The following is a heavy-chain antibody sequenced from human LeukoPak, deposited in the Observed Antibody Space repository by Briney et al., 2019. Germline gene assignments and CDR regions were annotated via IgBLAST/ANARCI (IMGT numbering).Heavy chain of an antibody. CDR3: AGGPGQGLFYYYYYMDV. V-gene: IGHV4-34*01. CDR2: INHSGST. Sequence: SETLSLTCAVYGGSFSGYYWSWIRQPPGQGLGWIGEINHSGSTNNNPSLKSRVTISVDTSKNKFSMKLSSVTAADTAVYYCAGGPGQGLFYYYYYMDVWGKGTTVTVSS. J-gene: IGHJ6*03. CDR1: GGSFSGYY.